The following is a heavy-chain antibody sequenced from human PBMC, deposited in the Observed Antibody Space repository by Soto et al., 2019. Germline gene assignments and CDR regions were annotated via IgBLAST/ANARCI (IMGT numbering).Heavy chain of an antibody. D-gene: IGHD3-3*01. J-gene: IGHJ6*03. CDR3: ARTGRPYDFWSGYYSRGYYYYYMDV. V-gene: IGHV1-18*01. Sequence: HEKGLEWVGWISAYNGNTNYAQKLQGRVTMTTDTSTSTAYMELRSLRSDDTAVYYCARTGRPYDFWSGYYSRGYYYYYMDVWGKGTTVTVSS. CDR2: ISAYNGNT.